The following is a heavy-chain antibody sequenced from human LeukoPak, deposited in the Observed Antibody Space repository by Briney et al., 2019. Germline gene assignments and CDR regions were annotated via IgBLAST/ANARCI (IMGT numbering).Heavy chain of an antibody. J-gene: IGHJ4*02. D-gene: IGHD6-13*01. CDR1: GYTFTDFY. CDR3: ARGRGIAAAGAIYYFDY. Sequence: GASVKVSCKASGYTFTDFYMHWVRQAPGQGLEWMGWINPNSGGTNYPQKFQGRVTLTRDTSISTAYMELSRLRSDDTAVYYCARGRGIAAAGAIYYFDYWGQGTLVTVSS. CDR2: INPNSGGT. V-gene: IGHV1-2*02.